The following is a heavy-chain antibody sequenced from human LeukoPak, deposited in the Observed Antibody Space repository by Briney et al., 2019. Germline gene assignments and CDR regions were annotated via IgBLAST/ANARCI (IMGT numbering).Heavy chain of an antibody. D-gene: IGHD3-10*01. CDR2: ISYDGSNK. Sequence: GGSLRLSCAASGFTFSSYGMHWVRQAPGKGLEWVAVISYDGSNKYYADSVKGRFTISRDNSKNTLYLQMNSLRAEDTAVYYCAKEYYGIWGQGTLVTVSS. V-gene: IGHV3-30*18. CDR3: AKEYYGI. CDR1: GFTFSSYG. J-gene: IGHJ4*02.